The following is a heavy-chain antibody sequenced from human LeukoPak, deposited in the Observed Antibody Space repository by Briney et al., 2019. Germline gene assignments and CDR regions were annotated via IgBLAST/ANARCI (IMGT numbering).Heavy chain of an antibody. Sequence: PSETLSLTCTVSGASISSYYWSWIRQPPGKGLEWIGYIYYSGSTNYNPSLKSRVTISVDTSKNQFSLKLSSVTAADTAVYYCARMGSGNHFDYWGQGTLVTVSS. J-gene: IGHJ4*02. CDR3: ARMGSGNHFDY. V-gene: IGHV4-59*01. CDR2: IYYSGST. D-gene: IGHD3-10*01. CDR1: GASISSYY.